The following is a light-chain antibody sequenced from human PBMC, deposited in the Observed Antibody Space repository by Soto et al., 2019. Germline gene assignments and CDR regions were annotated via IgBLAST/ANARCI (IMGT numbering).Light chain of an antibody. CDR2: DTS. V-gene: IGKV3-15*01. J-gene: IGKJ5*01. CDR3: QQYNSWPPIA. CDR1: QSIRST. Sequence: EIVLTQSPGTLSLSPGERATLSCRASQSIRSTFAWYQQKPGQTPRLLLYDTSTRATGVPPRFSGSRSGTELTLPINSLQAEDVAVYYCQQYNSWPPIAFGQGTRLEIK.